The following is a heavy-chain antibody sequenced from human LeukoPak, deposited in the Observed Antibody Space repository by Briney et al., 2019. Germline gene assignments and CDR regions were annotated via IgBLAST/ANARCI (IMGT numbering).Heavy chain of an antibody. Sequence: SVKVSCKASGGTFSSYAISWVRQAPGQGLEWMGRIIPIFGTANYAQKFQGRVTITTDESTSTAYMEPSSLRSEDTAVHYCASFPAATGAGNWFDPWGQGTLVTVSS. CDR1: GGTFSSYA. D-gene: IGHD4-17*01. CDR2: IIPIFGTA. J-gene: IGHJ5*02. V-gene: IGHV1-69*05. CDR3: ASFPAATGAGNWFDP.